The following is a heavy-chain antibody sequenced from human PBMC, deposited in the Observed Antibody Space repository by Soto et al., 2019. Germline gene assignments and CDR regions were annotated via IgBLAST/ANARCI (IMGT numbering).Heavy chain of an antibody. CDR1: GFTFSSYA. J-gene: IGHJ4*02. V-gene: IGHV3-23*01. Sequence: GGSLRLSCAASGFTFSSYAMSWVRQAPGKGLEWVSAISGSGGSTYYADSVKGRFTISRDNSKNTLYLQMNSLRAEDTAVYYCAKGEYYYGSGTQPDHDYWGQGTLVTVSS. D-gene: IGHD3-10*01. CDR2: ISGSGGST. CDR3: AKGEYYYGSGTQPDHDY.